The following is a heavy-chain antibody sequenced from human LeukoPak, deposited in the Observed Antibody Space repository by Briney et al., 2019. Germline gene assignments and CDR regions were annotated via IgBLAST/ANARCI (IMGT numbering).Heavy chain of an antibody. J-gene: IGHJ4*02. CDR3: ARLGVRGYSGYDWNYPFDY. V-gene: IGHV1-2*02. CDR2: INPNSGGT. CDR1: GYTFTDYY. Sequence: ASVKVSCKASGYTFTDYYIHWVRQAPGQGLEWMGWINPNSGGTNYAQKFQGRVTMTRDTSISTAYMELSRLRSDDTAVYYCARLGVRGYSGYDWNYPFDYWGQGTLVTVSS. D-gene: IGHD5-12*01.